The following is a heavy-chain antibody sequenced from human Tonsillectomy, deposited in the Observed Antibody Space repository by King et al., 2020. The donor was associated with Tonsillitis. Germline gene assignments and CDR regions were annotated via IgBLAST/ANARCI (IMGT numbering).Heavy chain of an antibody. CDR1: GFTFSSYW. Sequence: QLVQSGGGLVQPGGSLRLSCAASGFTFSSYWMSWVRQAPGKGLEWVANIKQDGSEKYYVDSVKGRFTISRDNAKNSLYLQMNSLRAEDTAVYYCARGGNKEWLVWGFDYWGQGTLVTVSS. CDR3: ARGGNKEWLVWGFDY. CDR2: IKQDGSEK. D-gene: IGHD6-19*01. V-gene: IGHV3-7*04. J-gene: IGHJ4*02.